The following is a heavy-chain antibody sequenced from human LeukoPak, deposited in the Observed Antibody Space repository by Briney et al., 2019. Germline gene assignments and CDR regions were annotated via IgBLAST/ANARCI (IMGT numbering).Heavy chain of an antibody. V-gene: IGHV3-33*01. J-gene: IGHJ4*02. Sequence: PGGSLRLSCAASGFTFSVYGMHWVRQAPGKGLEWVAVIWFDGSNKYYADSVKGRFTISRDNSKNTLYLQMNSLRADDTAVYYCARDVSPYGPGSYLDYWGQGTLVTVSS. CDR2: IWFDGSNK. CDR1: GFTFSVYG. CDR3: ARDVSPYGPGSYLDY. D-gene: IGHD3-10*01.